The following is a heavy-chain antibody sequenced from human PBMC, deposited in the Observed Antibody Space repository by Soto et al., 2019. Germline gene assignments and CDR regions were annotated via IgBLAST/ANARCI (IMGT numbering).Heavy chain of an antibody. Sequence: QVQLVQSGAEVKKPGASVKVFCTGSGYTFRSYDIHWVRQATGQGLEWMGWVNPNTGNTGYAQKFQGRVTMTRDMSKSSAYMEVNSLTSEDTAIYYCARAYGAGSFDFWGQGTLVSVSS. V-gene: IGHV1-8*01. CDR3: ARAYGAGSFDF. D-gene: IGHD3-10*01. CDR1: GYTFRSYD. J-gene: IGHJ5*01. CDR2: VNPNTGNT.